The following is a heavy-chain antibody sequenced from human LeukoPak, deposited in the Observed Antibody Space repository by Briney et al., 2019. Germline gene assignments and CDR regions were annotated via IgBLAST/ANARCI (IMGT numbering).Heavy chain of an antibody. D-gene: IGHD2-15*01. CDR2: FFHSGST. Sequence: SGTLSLTCAVSGGSISSSYWWSWVRQPPGKGLEWIGEFFHSGSTNYNPSLKSRVTISVDKSRNQFSLRLSSVTAADTAVYYCARTEISGYYSGGSCYSATDGFDPWGQGTLVTVSS. CDR3: ARTEISGYYSGGSCYSATDGFDP. J-gene: IGHJ5*02. CDR1: GGSISSSYW. V-gene: IGHV4-4*02.